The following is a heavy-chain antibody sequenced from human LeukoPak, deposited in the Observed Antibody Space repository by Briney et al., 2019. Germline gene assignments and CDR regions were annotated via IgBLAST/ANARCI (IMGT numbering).Heavy chain of an antibody. CDR1: GYTFTSYG. V-gene: IGHV1-18*01. CDR3: ARDSSTYSSSWYVLDY. J-gene: IGHJ4*02. Sequence: ASVKVSCKASGYTFTSYGISWVRQAPGQGLEWMGWISAYNGNTNYAQKLQGRVTITTDTSTSTAYMELRSLRSDDTAVYYCARDSSTYSSSWYVLDYWGQGTLVTVSS. D-gene: IGHD6-13*01. CDR2: ISAYNGNT.